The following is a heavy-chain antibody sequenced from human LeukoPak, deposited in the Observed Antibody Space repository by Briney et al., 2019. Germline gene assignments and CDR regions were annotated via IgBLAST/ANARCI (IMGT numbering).Heavy chain of an antibody. Sequence: GGSLRLSCVASGFNFDIFAMSWVRQSPGGGLEWVASLGRSGGSKNYADSVKGRFTISRDNSKNTLFLQMNSLRVGDSAIYYCAKGEMATSNWGQGTLVTVSS. J-gene: IGHJ4*02. CDR3: AKGEMATSN. D-gene: IGHD3-16*01. V-gene: IGHV3-23*01. CDR2: LGRSGGSK. CDR1: GFNFDIFA.